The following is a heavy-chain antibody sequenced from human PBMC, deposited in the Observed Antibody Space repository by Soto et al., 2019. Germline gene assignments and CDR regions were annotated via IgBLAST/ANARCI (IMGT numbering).Heavy chain of an antibody. Sequence: ASVKVSCKASGYTFTSYYMHWVRQAPGQGLEWMGIINPSGGSTSYAQKFQGRVTMTRDTSTSTVYMELSSLRSEDTAVYYCARDPPLEDSSGYDGLHWGQGTLVTVSS. CDR1: GYTFTSYY. CDR2: INPSGGST. V-gene: IGHV1-46*01. J-gene: IGHJ4*02. CDR3: ARDPPLEDSSGYDGLH. D-gene: IGHD3-22*01.